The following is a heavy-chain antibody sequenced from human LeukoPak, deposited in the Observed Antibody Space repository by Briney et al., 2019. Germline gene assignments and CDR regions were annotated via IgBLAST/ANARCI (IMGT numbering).Heavy chain of an antibody. CDR2: ISSSSSYI. Sequence: GGSLRLSCAASGFTFSSYSMNWVRQAPGKGLEWVSSISSSSSYIYYADSVKGRFTISRDNAKNSLHLQMNSLRAEDTAVYYCARSMVRGVILFDYWGQGTLVTVSS. CDR3: ARSMVRGVILFDY. D-gene: IGHD3-10*01. V-gene: IGHV3-21*01. CDR1: GFTFSSYS. J-gene: IGHJ4*02.